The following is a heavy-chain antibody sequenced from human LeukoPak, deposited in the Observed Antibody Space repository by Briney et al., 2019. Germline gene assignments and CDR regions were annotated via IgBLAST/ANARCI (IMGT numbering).Heavy chain of an antibody. V-gene: IGHV4-34*01. J-gene: IGHJ5*02. CDR1: GGSFSGYY. CDR3: ARRRITMVRGVINKFDP. Sequence: SETLSLTCAVYGGSFSGYYWSWIRQPPGKGLEWIGVINHSGSTNYNPSLKSRVTISVDTSKNQFSLKLSSVTAADTAVYYCARRRITMVRGVINKFDPWGQGTLVTVSS. D-gene: IGHD3-10*01. CDR2: INHSGST.